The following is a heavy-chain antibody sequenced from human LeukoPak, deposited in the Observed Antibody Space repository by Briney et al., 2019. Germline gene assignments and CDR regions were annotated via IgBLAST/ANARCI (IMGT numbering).Heavy chain of an antibody. V-gene: IGHV3-9*01. CDR1: GFTFDDYA. D-gene: IGHD2-15*01. CDR2: ISWNSGSI. J-gene: IGHJ4*02. Sequence: GRSLRLSCAASGFTFDDYAMHWVRQAPGKGLEWVSGISWNSGSIGYADSVKGRFTISRDNAKNSLYLQMNSLRAEDTALYYCAKAPESPYCSGGSCPRGYFDYSGQGTLVTVSS. CDR3: AKAPESPYCSGGSCPRGYFDY.